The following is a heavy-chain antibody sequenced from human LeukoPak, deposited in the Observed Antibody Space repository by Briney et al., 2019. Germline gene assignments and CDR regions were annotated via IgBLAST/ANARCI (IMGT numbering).Heavy chain of an antibody. CDR3: AREVKSRMIVVVPGY. Sequence: PSETLSLTCTVSGGSISSSSYYWGWIRQPPGKGLEWIGSIYYSGSTYYNPSLKSRVTISVDTSKNQFSLKLSSVTAADTAVYYCAREVKSRMIVVVPGYWGQGTLVTVSS. V-gene: IGHV4-39*07. CDR2: IYYSGST. CDR1: GGSISSSSYY. J-gene: IGHJ4*02. D-gene: IGHD3-22*01.